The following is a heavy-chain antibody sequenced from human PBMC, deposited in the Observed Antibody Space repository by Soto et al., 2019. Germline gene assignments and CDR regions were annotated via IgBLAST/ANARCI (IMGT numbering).Heavy chain of an antibody. CDR3: AKIGPGANYFDY. CDR1: GFTFSSYG. J-gene: IGHJ4*02. Sequence: SLRLSCAASGFTFSSYGMHWVRQAPGKGLEWVAVISYDGSNKYYADSVKGRFTISRDNSKNTLYLQMNSLRAEDTAVYYCAKIGPGANYFDYWGQGTLVTVSS. CDR2: ISYDGSNK. D-gene: IGHD1-26*01. V-gene: IGHV3-30*18.